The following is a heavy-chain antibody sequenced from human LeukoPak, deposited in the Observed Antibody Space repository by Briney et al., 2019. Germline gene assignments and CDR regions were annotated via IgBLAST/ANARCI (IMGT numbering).Heavy chain of an antibody. D-gene: IGHD3-10*02. Sequence: GGSLRLSCAASGFTFNSYEMNWVRQAPGKGLEWVSYISSSGSTIYYADSVKGRFTISRDNAKNSLYLQMSSLRAEDTAVYYCAELGITMIGGVWGKGTTVTISS. V-gene: IGHV3-48*03. CDR1: GFTFNSYE. CDR3: AELGITMIGGV. J-gene: IGHJ6*04. CDR2: ISSSGSTI.